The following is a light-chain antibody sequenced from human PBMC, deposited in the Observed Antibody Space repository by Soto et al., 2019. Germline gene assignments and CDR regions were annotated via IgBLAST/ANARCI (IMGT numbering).Light chain of an antibody. Sequence: EIVLTQSPATLSLSPGERATLSCGASQGVSSSFLAWYQQKPGMAPRLLIYDASSRATGIPDRFSGSGSGTDFTLTISSLEPEDFAVYYCQQYGSSPLTFGGGTKVEIK. CDR1: QGVSSSF. CDR2: DAS. CDR3: QQYGSSPLT. V-gene: IGKV3D-20*01. J-gene: IGKJ4*01.